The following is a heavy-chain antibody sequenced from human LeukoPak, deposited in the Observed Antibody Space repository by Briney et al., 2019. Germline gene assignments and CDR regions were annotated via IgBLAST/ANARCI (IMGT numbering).Heavy chain of an antibody. CDR3: ASMYSSSWYSL. CDR1: GGSISSYY. J-gene: IGHJ4*02. Sequence: SETLSLTCTVSGGSISSYYWSWIQQPAGKGLEWIGRIYTSGSTNYNPSLKSRVTMSVDTSKNQFSLKLSSVTAADTAVYYCASMYSSSWYSLWGQGTLVTVSS. V-gene: IGHV4-4*07. D-gene: IGHD6-13*01. CDR2: IYTSGST.